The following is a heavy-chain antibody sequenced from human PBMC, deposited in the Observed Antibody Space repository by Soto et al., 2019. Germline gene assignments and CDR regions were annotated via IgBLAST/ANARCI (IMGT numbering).Heavy chain of an antibody. J-gene: IGHJ4*02. CDR3: AREAFLYSRGAYYDH. D-gene: IGHD4-4*01. CDR2: ISYTGANQ. V-gene: IGHV3-30-3*01. CDR1: GFTFSTYA. Sequence: QVRLVESGGGAVQPGDSLRLSCDASGFTFSTYALHWVRQAPGKGLEWVAFISYTGANQYYADSVKGRFTVSRDNSKNIASLQMTSHKPEDSAVDYCAREAFLYSRGAYYDHWGQGTLVTVSS.